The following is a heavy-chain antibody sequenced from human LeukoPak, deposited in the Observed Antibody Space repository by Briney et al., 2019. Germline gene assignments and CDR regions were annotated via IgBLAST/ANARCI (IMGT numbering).Heavy chain of an antibody. D-gene: IGHD3-22*01. CDR3: ARETEYYYDSSGYLDY. CDR1: GGTFSSYA. Sequence: ASVKVSCKASGGTFSSYAISWVRQAPGQGLEWMEIINPSGGSTSYAQKFQGRVTMTRDMSTSTVYMELSSLRSEDTAVYYCARETEYYYDSSGYLDYWGQGTLVTVSS. CDR2: INPSGGST. V-gene: IGHV1-46*01. J-gene: IGHJ4*02.